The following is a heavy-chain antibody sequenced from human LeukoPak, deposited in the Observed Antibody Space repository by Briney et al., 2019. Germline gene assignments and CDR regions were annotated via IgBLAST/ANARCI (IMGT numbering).Heavy chain of an antibody. CDR1: GGSISSSSYY. V-gene: IGHV4-39*07. J-gene: IGHJ5*02. CDR2: IYYSGST. D-gene: IGHD6-19*01. Sequence: PSETLSLTCTVSGGSISSSSYYWGWIRQPRGKGLEWIGSIYYSGSTYYNPSLKSRVTISVDTSKNQFSLKLSSVTAADTAVYYCARPRRPYSSGWSNWFDPWGQGTLVTVSS. CDR3: ARPRRPYSSGWSNWFDP.